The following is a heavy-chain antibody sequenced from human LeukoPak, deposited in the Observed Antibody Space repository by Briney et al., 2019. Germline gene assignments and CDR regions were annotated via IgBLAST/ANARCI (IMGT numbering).Heavy chain of an antibody. CDR2: IYYSGST. Sequence: WVRQAPGKGLEWIGSIYYSGSTYYNPSLKSRVTISVDTSKNQFSLKLSSVTAADTAVYYCARHSGNRFLEWLPYFQHWGQGTLVTVSS. CDR3: ARHSGNRFLEWLPYFQH. J-gene: IGHJ1*01. V-gene: IGHV4-39*01. D-gene: IGHD3-3*01.